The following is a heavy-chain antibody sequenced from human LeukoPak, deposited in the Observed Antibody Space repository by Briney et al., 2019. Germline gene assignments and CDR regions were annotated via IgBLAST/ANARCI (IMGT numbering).Heavy chain of an antibody. D-gene: IGHD3-10*01. J-gene: IGHJ4*02. V-gene: IGHV5-51*01. Sequence: GESLKISCKGSGYSFTSYWIGWVRQMPGKGLEWMGIIYPDDSDTRYSPSFQDQVTISADKSISTAYLQWSSLKASDTAIYFCATPLYYGSGSYYKWGQGTMVTVSS. CDR3: ATPLYYGSGSYYK. CDR2: IYPDDSDT. CDR1: GYSFTSYW.